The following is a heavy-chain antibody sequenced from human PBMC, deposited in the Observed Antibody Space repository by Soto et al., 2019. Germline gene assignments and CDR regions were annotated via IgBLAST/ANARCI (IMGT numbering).Heavy chain of an antibody. CDR2: MNTTTNTT. CDR1: GYTFTNND. CDR3: AREVVETSSLWLDP. Sequence: GASVKVSCKASGYTFTNNDINWVQQAPGQGLEWIGWMNTTTNTTDSAEVFEGRVPLTWDTSISTAYMQLNSLKIDDTAVYYCAREVVETSSLWLDPWGQGTLVTVSS. D-gene: IGHD6-6*01. J-gene: IGHJ5*02. V-gene: IGHV1-8*01.